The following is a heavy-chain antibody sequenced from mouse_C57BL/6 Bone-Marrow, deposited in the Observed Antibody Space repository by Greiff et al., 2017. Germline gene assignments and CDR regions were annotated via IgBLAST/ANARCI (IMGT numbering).Heavy chain of an antibody. CDR3: ASLPYYFDY. V-gene: IGHV5-16*01. CDR1: GFTFSDYY. J-gene: IGHJ2*01. Sequence: DVQLVESEGGLVQPGSSMKLSCTASGFTFSDYYMPWVRQVPEKGLEWVANINHAGSSTYYLDYLKSRFIISRDTAKNILYLQMSSLKSEDTATYYCASLPYYFDYWGPGTTLTVSS. CDR2: INHAGSST.